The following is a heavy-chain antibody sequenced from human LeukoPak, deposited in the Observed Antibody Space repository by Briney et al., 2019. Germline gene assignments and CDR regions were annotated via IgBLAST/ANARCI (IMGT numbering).Heavy chain of an antibody. D-gene: IGHD3-10*01. CDR1: GFTFSGSA. J-gene: IGHJ4*02. CDR3: TRLRGEKASGDY. Sequence: GGSLRLSCAASGFTFSGSAMHWVRQASGKGLEWVGRIRSKTNNYATEYAVSVKGRFIISRDDSKNTVFLQMSSLTTEDTAVYYCTRLRGEKASGDYWGQGTLVTVSS. CDR2: IRSKTNNYAT. V-gene: IGHV3-73*01.